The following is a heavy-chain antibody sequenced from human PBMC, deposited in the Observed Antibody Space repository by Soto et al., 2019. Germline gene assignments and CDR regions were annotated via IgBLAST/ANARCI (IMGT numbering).Heavy chain of an antibody. V-gene: IGHV3-74*01. CDR2: IKSDGSST. CDR3: ARLSYAVDGLDV. D-gene: IGHD2-15*01. Sequence: GGSLRLSCAASGFTFSSYWMHWVRQAPGKGLVWVSRIKSDGSSTSYADSVKGRCTISRDNAKNTLYLQMNSLRAEDTAVYYCARLSYAVDGLDVWGQGTTVTVSS. CDR1: GFTFSSYW. J-gene: IGHJ6*02.